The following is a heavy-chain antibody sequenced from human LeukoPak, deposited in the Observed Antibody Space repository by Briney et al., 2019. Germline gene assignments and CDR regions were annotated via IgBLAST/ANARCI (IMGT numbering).Heavy chain of an antibody. V-gene: IGHV3-23*01. CDR1: GFTFSSYA. CDR2: ISGSGGST. CDR3: AKDVGFIGAAARSAFDI. D-gene: IGHD6-13*01. Sequence: GGALRLSCAASGFTFSSYAMSWVRQAPGKGLEWVSAISGSGGSTYYADSVKGRFTISRDNSKNTLYLQMNSLRAEDTAVYYCAKDVGFIGAAARSAFDIWGQGTMVTVSS. J-gene: IGHJ3*02.